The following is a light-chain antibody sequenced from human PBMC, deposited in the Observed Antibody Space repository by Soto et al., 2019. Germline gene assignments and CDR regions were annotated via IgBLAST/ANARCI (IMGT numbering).Light chain of an antibody. CDR1: QSVSSN. CDR2: GAS. CDR3: QHYNNWPLLT. Sequence: ILMTQSPATLSVSAGERVTLSCRASQSVSSNLAWYQRKPGQAPRLLILGASTRATGIPARFSGSGSGTEFTLTISSLQSEDFAVYYCQHYNNWPLLTFGGGTKVDIK. V-gene: IGKV3-15*01. J-gene: IGKJ4*01.